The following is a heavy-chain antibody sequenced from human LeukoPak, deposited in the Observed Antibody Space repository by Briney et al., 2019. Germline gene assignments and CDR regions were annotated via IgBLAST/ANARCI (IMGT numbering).Heavy chain of an antibody. V-gene: IGHV3-23*01. CDR2: ISGSGGST. J-gene: IGHJ4*02. CDR3: ATRYSSGWYRIGYFDY. D-gene: IGHD6-19*01. Sequence: PGGSLRLSCAASGFTFSSYAMSWVRQAPGKRLEWVSAISGSGGSTYYADCVKGRFTISRDNSKNTLYLHMNSLRAEDTAVYYCATRYSSGWYRIGYFDYWGQGTLVTVSS. CDR1: GFTFSSYA.